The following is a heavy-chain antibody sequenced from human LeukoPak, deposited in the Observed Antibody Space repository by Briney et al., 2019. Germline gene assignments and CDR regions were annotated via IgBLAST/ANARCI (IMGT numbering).Heavy chain of an antibody. CDR3: ARGVTGYQYYYYYYYMDV. J-gene: IGHJ6*03. CDR1: GGSISSSTYY. D-gene: IGHD3-9*01. Sequence: SETLSLTCTVSGGSISSSTYYWAWVRQPPGKGLEWIASIYYSGTTYYNPSLKSRVTISVDTSRNQFSLNLSSVTAADTAVYYCARGVTGYQYYYYYYYMDVWGKGTTVTVSS. CDR2: IYYSGTT. V-gene: IGHV4-39*07.